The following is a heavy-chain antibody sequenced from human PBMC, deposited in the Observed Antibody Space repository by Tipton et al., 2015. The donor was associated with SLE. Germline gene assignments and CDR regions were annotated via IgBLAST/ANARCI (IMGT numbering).Heavy chain of an antibody. CDR3: ARLTPWGYDY. Sequence: LSLTCTVSGGSISTYYSWIRQSPGKGLEWIGYIHYSGATSYNPSLKSRVTISVDTSKNQFSLSLISVTAADTAVYYCARLTPWGYDYWGPGMLVTVSS. J-gene: IGHJ4*02. D-gene: IGHD7-27*01. V-gene: IGHV4-59*12. CDR2: IHYSGAT. CDR1: GGSISTYY.